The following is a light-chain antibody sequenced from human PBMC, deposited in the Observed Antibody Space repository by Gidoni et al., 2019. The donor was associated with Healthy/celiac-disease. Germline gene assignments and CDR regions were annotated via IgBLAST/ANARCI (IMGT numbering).Light chain of an antibody. V-gene: IGKV4-1*01. CDR2: WAS. CDR1: QSVLYSSNNKNY. J-gene: IGKJ2*03. Sequence: DIVMTQSPDSLAVSLGERATINCKSSQSVLYSSNNKNYLAWYQQKPGQPRKLLIYWASTRESGVPDRFSGSGSGTDFTLTISSLQAEDVAVYYCQQYYSTPYGFGQXTKLEIK. CDR3: QQYYSTPYG.